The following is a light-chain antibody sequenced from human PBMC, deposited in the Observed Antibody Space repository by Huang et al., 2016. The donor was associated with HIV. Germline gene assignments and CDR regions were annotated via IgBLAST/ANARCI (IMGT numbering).Light chain of an antibody. Sequence: DIVMTQSPATLSVSPGERATLSCRASQSVSSNLAWYQQKPGQAPRLLLYGASARATGIADRFSGRGSGTEFTLTISSLQSEDVAVYYCQQYNNWPPGLFGQGTKVEIK. CDR3: QQYNNWPPGL. CDR2: GAS. J-gene: IGKJ1*01. CDR1: QSVSSN. V-gene: IGKV3-15*01.